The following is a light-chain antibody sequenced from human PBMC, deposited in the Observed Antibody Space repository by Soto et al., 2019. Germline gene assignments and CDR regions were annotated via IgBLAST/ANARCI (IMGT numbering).Light chain of an antibody. CDR3: SSYAGSNNFV. CDR1: SSDVGYYDY. CDR2: EVT. Sequence: QSVLTQPPSASGFPGQSVTISCTGTSSDVGYYDYVSWYQQHPGKAPKLVIYEVTKRPSGVPDRVSASKSGNTASLTVSGLRAEDEADYYCSSYAGSNNFVFGSGTNVTVL. V-gene: IGLV2-8*01. J-gene: IGLJ1*01.